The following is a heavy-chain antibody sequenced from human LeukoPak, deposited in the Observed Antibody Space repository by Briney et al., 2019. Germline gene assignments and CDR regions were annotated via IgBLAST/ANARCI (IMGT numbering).Heavy chain of an antibody. J-gene: IGHJ4*02. CDR2: INHSGSA. V-gene: IGHV4-34*01. CDR3: AREDTAMGLAPFDY. D-gene: IGHD5-18*01. CDR1: GGSFSGYL. Sequence: PSETLSLTCGVYGGSFSGYLWNWIRQPPGKGLEWLGEINHSGSANYHPSLKSRVTISVDTSKNQVSLSLSSVTAADTAVYYCAREDTAMGLAPFDYWGQGTLVTVSS.